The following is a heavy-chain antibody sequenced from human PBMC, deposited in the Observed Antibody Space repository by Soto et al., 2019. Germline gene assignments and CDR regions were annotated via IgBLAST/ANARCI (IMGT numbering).Heavy chain of an antibody. J-gene: IGHJ5*02. CDR3: AREVGQGYCSGGSCYWLDP. D-gene: IGHD2-15*01. CDR2: ISAYNGNT. CDR1: GYTFTSYG. V-gene: IGHV1-18*01. Sequence: ASVRVSCKASGYTFTSYGISWVRQAPGQGLEWMGWISAYNGNTNYAQKLQGRVTMTTDTSTSTAYMELRSLRSDDTAVYYCAREVGQGYCSGGSCYWLDPWGQGTLVTVSS.